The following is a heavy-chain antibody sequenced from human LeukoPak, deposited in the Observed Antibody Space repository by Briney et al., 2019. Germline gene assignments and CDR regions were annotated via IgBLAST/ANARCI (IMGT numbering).Heavy chain of an antibody. CDR3: ARGSDSIRFDP. CDR1: GFTFSSYG. V-gene: IGHV3-30*03. Sequence: GGSLRLSCTTTGFTFSSYGMHWVRQAPGKGLEWVAVISSDGSGKHSAESVKGRFTISRDNSKNTLYLQMNSLRAEDTALYYCARGSDSIRFDPWGQGTLVTVSS. D-gene: IGHD3-22*01. CDR2: ISSDGSGK. J-gene: IGHJ5*02.